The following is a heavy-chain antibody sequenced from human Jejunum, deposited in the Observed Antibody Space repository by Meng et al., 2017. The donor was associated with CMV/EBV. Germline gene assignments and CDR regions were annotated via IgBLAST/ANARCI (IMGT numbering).Heavy chain of an antibody. D-gene: IGHD5-12*01. V-gene: IGHV3-23*01. Sequence: EVQLLESGGDLVQPGGSLRLCCAASGLTFSSSAMTWVCQSPGKGLDWVSTISFGGGSTSYSDSVKGRFTISRDNSKNTLYLQMNSLRAEDTAIYYCAKGGLKAEPKIDYWGQGTLVTVSS. CDR3: AKGGLKAEPKIDY. CDR1: GLTFSSSA. J-gene: IGHJ4*02. CDR2: ISFGGGST.